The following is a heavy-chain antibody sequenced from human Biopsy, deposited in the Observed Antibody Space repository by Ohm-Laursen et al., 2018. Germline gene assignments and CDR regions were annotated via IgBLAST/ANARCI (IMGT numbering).Heavy chain of an antibody. J-gene: IGHJ6*02. CDR1: GFAFNLYE. Sequence: SLRLSCTASGFAFNLYEMNWVRQAPGKGMEWISYIYGGGSPVSYADSVKGRFTISRDNAQNSLYLHMDSLRAEDTAIYYCARDPIVGSKADGMDVWGQGTTVTV. D-gene: IGHD1-26*01. CDR2: IYGGGSPV. V-gene: IGHV3-48*03. CDR3: ARDPIVGSKADGMDV.